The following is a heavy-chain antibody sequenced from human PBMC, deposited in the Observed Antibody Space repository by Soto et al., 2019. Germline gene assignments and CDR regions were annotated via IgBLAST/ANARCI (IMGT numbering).Heavy chain of an antibody. CDR3: ARDLGIVVERVNWFAP. V-gene: IGHV1-18*01. D-gene: IGHD2-15*01. Sequence: ASVKVSCKASGYTFTSYGISWVRQAPGQGLEWMGWISAYNGNTNYAQKLQGRVTMTTDTSTSTAYMELRSLRSDDTAVYYCARDLGIVVERVNWFAPWGQETLVTVS. CDR2: ISAYNGNT. CDR1: GYTFTSYG. J-gene: IGHJ5*02.